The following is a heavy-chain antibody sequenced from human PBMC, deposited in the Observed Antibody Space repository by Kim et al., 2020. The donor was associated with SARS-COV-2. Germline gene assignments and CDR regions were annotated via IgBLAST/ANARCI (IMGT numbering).Heavy chain of an antibody. J-gene: IGHJ4*02. D-gene: IGHD6-13*01. CDR3: ARGGSSWYSFRQVYFDY. CDR1: GGSFSGYY. Sequence: SETLSLTCAVYGGSFSGYYWSWIRQPPGKGLEWIGEINHSGSTNYNPSLKSRVTISVDTSKNQFSLKLSSVTAADTAVYYCARGGSSWYSFRQVYFDYWGQGTLVTVSS. V-gene: IGHV4-34*01. CDR2: INHSGST.